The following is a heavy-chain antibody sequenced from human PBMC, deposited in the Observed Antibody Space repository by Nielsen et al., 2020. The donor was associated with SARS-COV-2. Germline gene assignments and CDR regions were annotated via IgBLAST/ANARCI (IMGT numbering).Heavy chain of an antibody. V-gene: IGHV1-18*01. CDR1: GYTFTSYG. CDR2: ISAYNGNT. J-gene: IGHJ5*02. D-gene: IGHD2-15*01. CDR3: ARDRGGYCSGGSCYQGWFDP. Sequence: ASVQVSCKASGYTFTSYGISWVRQAPGQGLEWMGWISAYNGNTNYAQKLQGRVTMTTDTSTSTAYMELRSLRSDDTAVYYCARDRGGYCSGGSCYQGWFDPWGQGTLVTVSS.